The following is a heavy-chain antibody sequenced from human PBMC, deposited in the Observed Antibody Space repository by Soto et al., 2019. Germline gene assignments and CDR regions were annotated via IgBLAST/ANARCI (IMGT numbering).Heavy chain of an antibody. CDR2: ISNTGNT. CDR3: ARDSAVGSSKRGFEY. J-gene: IGHJ4*02. D-gene: IGHD2-2*01. V-gene: IGHV4-59*01. CDR1: GGSISGYY. Sequence: VQLQESGPRLVRPSETLSLSCTVPGGSISGYYWNWIRQPPGRGLEWIGYISNTGNTNYNPSLKSRVSISVDTSKNQVSLNLRAVTAEDTALYYCARDSAVGSSKRGFEYWGQGTLVTVSS.